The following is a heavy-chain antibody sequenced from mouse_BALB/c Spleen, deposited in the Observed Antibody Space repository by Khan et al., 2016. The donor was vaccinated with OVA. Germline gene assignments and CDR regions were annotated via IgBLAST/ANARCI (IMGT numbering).Heavy chain of an antibody. V-gene: IGHV2-9*02. CDR2: IWAGGST. Sequence: QVQLKESGPGLVAPSQTLSITCTVSGFSLSNYGVHWVRQPPRKGLEWLGVIWAGGSTNHNSALMSRLSISKDDSQMHVFLQMNSLQTDDTAMYYWARACYNGAWFAYWGQGTLVTVSA. D-gene: IGHD1-3*01. CDR3: ARACYNGAWFAY. J-gene: IGHJ3*01. CDR1: GFSLSNYG.